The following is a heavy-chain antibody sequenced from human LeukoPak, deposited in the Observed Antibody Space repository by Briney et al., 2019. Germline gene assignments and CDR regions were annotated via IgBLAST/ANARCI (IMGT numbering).Heavy chain of an antibody. Sequence: GGSLRLSCEVSGFNLRTYSMNWVRQAPGKGLEWVSSISKTSTYIYYADSVKGRFTISRDNANNTLYLQMDSLGAEDTAVYYCARGSGVHFWGQGTLVIVSS. CDR2: ISKTSTYI. J-gene: IGHJ4*02. V-gene: IGHV3-21*01. D-gene: IGHD3-10*01. CDR3: ARGSGVHF. CDR1: GFNLRTYS.